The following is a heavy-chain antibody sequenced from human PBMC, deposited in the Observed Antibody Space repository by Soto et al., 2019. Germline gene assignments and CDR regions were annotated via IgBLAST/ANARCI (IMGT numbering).Heavy chain of an antibody. J-gene: IGHJ4*02. CDR1: GGSSVGYY. Sequence: SETLSLTCAVYGGSSVGYYCSCIRHPPLKWREWIGEINHSGSTNYNPSLKSRVTISVDTSKNQFSLKLSSVTAADTAVYYCARVTPNYDILTGYNLCFDYWGQGTLVTVSS. D-gene: IGHD3-9*01. CDR3: ARVTPNYDILTGYNLCFDY. CDR2: INHSGST. V-gene: IGHV4-34*01.